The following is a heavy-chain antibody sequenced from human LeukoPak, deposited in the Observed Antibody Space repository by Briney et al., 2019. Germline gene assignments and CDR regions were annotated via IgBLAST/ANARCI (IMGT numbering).Heavy chain of an antibody. CDR2: INPNSGGT. Sequence: ASVKVSCKASGYTFTGYYMHWVRQAPGQGLEWMGWINPNSGGTNYAQKFQGRVTMTRDTSISTAYMELSRLRSDDTAIYYCAKDDSGSGYFPDYWGQGTLVTVSS. CDR1: GYTFTGYY. D-gene: IGHD3-10*01. V-gene: IGHV1-2*02. J-gene: IGHJ4*02. CDR3: AKDDSGSGYFPDY.